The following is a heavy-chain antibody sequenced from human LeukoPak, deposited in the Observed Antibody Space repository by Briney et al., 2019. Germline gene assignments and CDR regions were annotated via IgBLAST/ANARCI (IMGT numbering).Heavy chain of an antibody. Sequence: PSETLSLTCAVYGGSFSGYYWSWIRQPPGKGLEWSGEINHSGSTNYNPSLKSRVTISVDTSKNQFSLKLGSVTAADTAVYYCARDGDCFDYWGQGTLVTVSS. CDR1: GGSFSGYY. D-gene: IGHD4-17*01. J-gene: IGHJ4*02. V-gene: IGHV4-34*01. CDR2: INHSGST. CDR3: ARDGDCFDY.